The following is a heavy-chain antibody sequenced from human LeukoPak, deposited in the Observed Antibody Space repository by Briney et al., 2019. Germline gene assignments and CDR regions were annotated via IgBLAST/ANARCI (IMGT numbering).Heavy chain of an antibody. J-gene: IGHJ5*02. V-gene: IGHV4-61*02. Sequence: SQTLSLTCTVSGGSISSGSYYWSWIRQPAGKGLEWIGRIYTSGSTSYNPSLKSRVPISVDTSKNQFSLRLSSVTAADTAVYYCARENDGLLRFGELLVGSWFDPWGQGTLVTVSS. CDR2: IYTSGST. CDR1: GGSISSGSYY. CDR3: ARENDGLLRFGELLVGSWFDP. D-gene: IGHD3-10*01.